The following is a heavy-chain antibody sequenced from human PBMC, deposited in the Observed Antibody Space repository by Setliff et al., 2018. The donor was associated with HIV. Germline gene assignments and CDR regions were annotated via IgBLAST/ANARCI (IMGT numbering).Heavy chain of an antibody. J-gene: IGHJ4*02. D-gene: IGHD6-19*01. CDR1: GFTFSSYW. CDR3: ARDSGQGGTCDI. Sequence: GGSLRLSCTASGFTFSSYWMGWVRQTPGKRLEWVANTRQDEGEKFYADSVRGRFTISRDNAKNSLYLQMNGLRAEDTAVYYCARDSGQGGTCDIWGQGTLVTVSS. V-gene: IGHV3-7*01. CDR2: TRQDEGEK.